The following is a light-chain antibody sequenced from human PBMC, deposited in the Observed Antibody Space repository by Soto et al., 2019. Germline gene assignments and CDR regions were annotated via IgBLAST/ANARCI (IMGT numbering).Light chain of an antibody. J-gene: IGLJ2*01. Sequence: QSALTQPRSVSGSPGQSATISCTGTNNDVGFYNYVSWCQQQLGKAPKLLIYDVNKRPSGVPPRFSGSKSANTASLTISGLQAADEADYYCNSYAGGLVLFGGGTQLTVL. CDR3: NSYAGGLVL. CDR2: DVN. V-gene: IGLV2-11*01. CDR1: NNDVGFYNY.